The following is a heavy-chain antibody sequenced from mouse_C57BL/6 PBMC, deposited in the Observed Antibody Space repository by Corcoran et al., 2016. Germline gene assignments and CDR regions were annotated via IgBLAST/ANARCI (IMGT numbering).Heavy chain of an antibody. V-gene: IGHV1-26*01. CDR1: GYTFTDYY. J-gene: IGHJ3*01. D-gene: IGHD2-5*01. CDR2: INPNNGGT. CDR3: ARTYYSNYEAWVAY. Sequence: EVQLQQSGPELVKPGASVKISCKASGYTFTDYYMNWVKQSHGKSLEWIGDINPNNGGTSYNQKFKGKATLTVDKSSSTAYMELRSLTSEDSAVYYCARTYYSNYEAWVAYWGQGTLVTVSA.